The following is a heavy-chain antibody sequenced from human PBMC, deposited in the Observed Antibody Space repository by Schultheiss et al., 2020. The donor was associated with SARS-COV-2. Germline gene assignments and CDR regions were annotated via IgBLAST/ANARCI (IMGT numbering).Heavy chain of an antibody. CDR1: GGSISSYY. CDR3: ARRASSIAAIFDY. CDR2: IYYSGNT. V-gene: IGHV4-59*08. D-gene: IGHD6-6*01. J-gene: IGHJ4*02. Sequence: SQTLSLTCTVSGGSISSYYWSWIRQPPGKGLEWIGYIYYSGNTNYTPSLKSRVSISVDTSKNHFSLKLSSVTATDTAVYYCARRASSIAAIFDYWGQGTLVTVSS.